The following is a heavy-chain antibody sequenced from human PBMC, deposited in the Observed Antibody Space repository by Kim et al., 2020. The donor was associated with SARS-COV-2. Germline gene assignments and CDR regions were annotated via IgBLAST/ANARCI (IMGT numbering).Heavy chain of an antibody. Sequence: ASGAAGKGRFTFSRDDSKTMAFLEMNSLKTEDTAVYYCVASYGGDYYGMDVWGQGTTVTVSS. J-gene: IGHJ6*02. V-gene: IGHV3-73*01. CDR3: VASYGGDYYGMDV. D-gene: IGHD3-10*01.